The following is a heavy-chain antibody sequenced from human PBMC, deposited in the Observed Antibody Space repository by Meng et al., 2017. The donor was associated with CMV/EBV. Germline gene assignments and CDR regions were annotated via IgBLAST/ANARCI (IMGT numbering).Heavy chain of an antibody. V-gene: IGHV3-7*01. CDR3: ARAALWSGSIWFDP. Sequence: GESLKISCAASGFTFSSYWMSWVRQAPGKGLEWVANIKQDGSEKYYVDSVKGRFTVSRDNAKNSLYLQMISLRAEDTAVYYCARAALWSGSIWFDPWGQGTLVTVSS. D-gene: IGHD3-3*01. CDR2: IKQDGSEK. J-gene: IGHJ5*02. CDR1: GFTFSSYW.